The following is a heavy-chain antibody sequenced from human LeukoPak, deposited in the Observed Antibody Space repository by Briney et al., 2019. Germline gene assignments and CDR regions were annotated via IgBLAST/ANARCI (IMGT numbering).Heavy chain of an antibody. V-gene: IGHV1-2*02. Sequence: ASVKVSFKCSVYTFIGYLMDAVRPAPGQGLEWMGWINAYSGDTKYAQNFQGRVTMTTDTSTSTAYMEPRRLRSEHTAVYYCARGRVVTTGYYYYYMDVWGKGTTVTVSS. CDR1: VYTFIGYL. CDR2: INAYSGDT. J-gene: IGHJ6*03. CDR3: ARGRVVTTGYYYYYMDV. D-gene: IGHD4-23*01.